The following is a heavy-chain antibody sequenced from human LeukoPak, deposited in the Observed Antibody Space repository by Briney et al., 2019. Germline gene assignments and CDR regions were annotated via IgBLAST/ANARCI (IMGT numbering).Heavy chain of an antibody. CDR1: GFIFSGYW. CDR2: IKHDGSEA. V-gene: IGHV3-7*01. J-gene: IGHJ4*02. D-gene: IGHD3-10*01. CDR3: ARVSRVYGLGSYHFDY. Sequence: GGSLRLSCAASGFIFSGYWMTWVRQAQGKGLEWVASIKHDGSEAYYVDSVKGRFTISRDNAKSSLYLQMHILRADDTAVYYCARVSRVYGLGSYHFDYWGQGTLVTVSS.